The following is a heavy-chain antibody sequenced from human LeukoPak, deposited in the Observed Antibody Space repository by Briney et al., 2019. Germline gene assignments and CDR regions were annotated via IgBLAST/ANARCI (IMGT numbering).Heavy chain of an antibody. V-gene: IGHV3-20*04. Sequence: GGSLRLSCAASGFTFDDYGMSWVRQAPGRGLEWVSGINWNGGSTVYADSVKGRFTISRDNAKNSLYLQMNSLRAEDTALYYCARRSPSDYMDVWGKGTTVTVSS. CDR2: INWNGGST. CDR3: ARRSPSDYMDV. CDR1: GFTFDDYG. D-gene: IGHD6-19*01. J-gene: IGHJ6*03.